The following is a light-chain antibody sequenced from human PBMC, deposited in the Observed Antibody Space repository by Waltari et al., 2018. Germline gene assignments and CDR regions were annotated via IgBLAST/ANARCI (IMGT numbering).Light chain of an antibody. CDR2: GAS. CDR3: QQYGSSPRT. CDR1: QSVTGSY. J-gene: IGKJ1*01. V-gene: IGKV3-20*01. Sequence: EIVLTQSPGTLSLSPGERATLSCRTSQSVTGSYLAWYQQNPAQAPRLLISGASSRATGIPDRFSGSGSGPDFTLTISRLEPEDFAVYYCQQYGSSPRTFGQGTRVEIK.